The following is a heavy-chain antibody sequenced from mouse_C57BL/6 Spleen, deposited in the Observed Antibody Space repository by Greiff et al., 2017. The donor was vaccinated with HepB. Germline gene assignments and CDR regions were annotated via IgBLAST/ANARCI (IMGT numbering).Heavy chain of an antibody. Sequence: QVQLKESGPELVKPGASVKLSCKASGYTFTSYDINWVKQRPGQGLEWLGWLYPRDGSTKYNEKFKGKATLTVDTSSSTAYMELHSLTSEDSAVYFCARGEYSSYYFDYWGQGTTLTVSS. V-gene: IGHV1-85*01. J-gene: IGHJ2*01. D-gene: IGHD2-12*01. CDR1: GYTFTSYD. CDR2: LYPRDGST. CDR3: ARGEYSSYYFDY.